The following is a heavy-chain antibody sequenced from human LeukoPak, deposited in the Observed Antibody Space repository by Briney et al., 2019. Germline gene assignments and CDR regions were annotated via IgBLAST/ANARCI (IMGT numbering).Heavy chain of an antibody. J-gene: IGHJ6*03. CDR2: ISDRGDST. Sequence: GGSLRLSCAASGLNLTTYAMGWVRQAPGKGLEWVSVISDRGDSTYYGDSVKGRFTISRDNAKNSLYLQMNSLRAEDTAVYYCARAYGYYYMDVWGKGTTVTVSS. CDR1: GLNLTTYA. CDR3: ARAYGYYYMDV. D-gene: IGHD3-10*01. V-gene: IGHV3-23*01.